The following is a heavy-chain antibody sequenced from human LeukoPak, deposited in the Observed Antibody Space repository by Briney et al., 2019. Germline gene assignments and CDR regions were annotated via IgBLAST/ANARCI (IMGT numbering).Heavy chain of an antibody. J-gene: IGHJ1*01. V-gene: IGHV4-59*03. CDR1: GVSISTYY. CDR3: ARTTRVAPDGRAEYFED. CDR2: KYDGGRD. Sequence: SEPLSLTCTVSGVSISTYYWSWLRQPPGKGLEWFGYKYDGGRDLYNPSLKSRVTISVDASEKQFSLSLRSVTAADTAMYYCARTTRVAPDGRAEYFEDWGQGTLVIVSS. D-gene: IGHD5-12*01.